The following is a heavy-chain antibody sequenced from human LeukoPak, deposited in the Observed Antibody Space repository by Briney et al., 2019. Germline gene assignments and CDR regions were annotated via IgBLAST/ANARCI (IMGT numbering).Heavy chain of an antibody. CDR2: IQISGGA. CDR3: ARDRGVYFDMGY. D-gene: IGHD3-22*01. V-gene: IGHV4-61*02. Sequence: SETLSLTCTVSGDSVNSGTYYWSWVRQPAGKGLEWTGRIQISGGADYNPSLKSRVTMSLDPSRNHFSLTLSGVTAADTAVYYCARDRGVYFDMGYWGQGTLVTVSS. J-gene: IGHJ4*02. CDR1: GDSVNSGTYY.